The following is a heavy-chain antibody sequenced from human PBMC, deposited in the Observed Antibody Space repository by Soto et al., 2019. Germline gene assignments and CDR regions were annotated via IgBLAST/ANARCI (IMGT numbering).Heavy chain of an antibody. CDR1: GYTFISFD. J-gene: IGHJ4*02. Sequence: QVQLVQSGAEVKKPGASVRVSCQASGYTFISFDINWVRQAPGQGLEWMGWMNPNTGNPGYEQKFQGRVTMTRNTAIVTAYMELSSLTSEDTAVYYCARRKERSGPYYLDSWGQGTLVTVSS. CDR3: ARRKERSGPYYLDS. CDR2: MNPNTGNP. D-gene: IGHD6-25*01. V-gene: IGHV1-8*01.